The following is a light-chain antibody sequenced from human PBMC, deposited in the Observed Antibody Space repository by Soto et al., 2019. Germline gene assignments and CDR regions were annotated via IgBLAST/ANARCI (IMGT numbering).Light chain of an antibody. J-gene: IGKJ4*01. CDR2: DAS. CDR3: QQRVDWLT. Sequence: EIVLKHSPGTLSLSPGDSATISCRALQSVSIYLAWYQQTPGQAPRLLIYDASSRVTGIPARFSGSWSGTDFTLTISSVEPEDVAVYYCQQRVDWLTFGGGTRLEIK. V-gene: IGKV3-11*01. CDR1: QSVSIY.